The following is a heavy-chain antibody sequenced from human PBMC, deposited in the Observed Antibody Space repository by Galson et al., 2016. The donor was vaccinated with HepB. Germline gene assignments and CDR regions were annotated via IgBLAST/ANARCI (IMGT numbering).Heavy chain of an antibody. CDR1: GYPFTTYA. CDR3: ARAGTIGDGMDV. J-gene: IGHJ6*02. V-gene: IGHV1-8*01. Sequence: SVKVSCKASGYPFTTYAINWVRQAPGQGLEWLGWTDPKSGFTANAQKFQGRVTITSGTSISTAYMELSGLRTEDTAVYYCARAGTIGDGMDVWGQGTTVTGSS. D-gene: IGHD3-16*01. CDR2: TDPKSGFT.